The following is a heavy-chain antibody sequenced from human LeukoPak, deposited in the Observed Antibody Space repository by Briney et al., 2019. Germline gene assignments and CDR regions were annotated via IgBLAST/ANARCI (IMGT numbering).Heavy chain of an antibody. D-gene: IGHD1-1*01. Sequence: WGSLRLSCAASGFTFSSYCMNWVRQAPGKGLEWVSYISSSSSTIYYADSVKGRFTISRDNAKNSLYLQMNSLRDEDTAVYYCARDDNEGYYYYGMDVWGQGTTVTVSS. CDR2: ISSSSSTI. J-gene: IGHJ6*02. CDR3: ARDDNEGYYYYGMDV. CDR1: GFTFSSYC. V-gene: IGHV3-48*02.